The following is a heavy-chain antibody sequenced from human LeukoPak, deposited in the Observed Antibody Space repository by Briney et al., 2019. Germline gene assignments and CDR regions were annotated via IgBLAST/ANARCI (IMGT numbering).Heavy chain of an antibody. CDR3: ARSQGYCSGGSCLQGDWFDP. D-gene: IGHD2-15*01. J-gene: IGHJ5*02. Sequence: RGESLKISCKGSGYRFTSYWIGWVRQLPGKGLEWMGIIYPGDSDTRYSPSFQGQVTISADKSISTAYLQWGSLNASATAMYYCARSQGYCSGGSCLQGDWFDPWGQGTLVTVSS. V-gene: IGHV5-51*01. CDR1: GYRFTSYW. CDR2: IYPGDSDT.